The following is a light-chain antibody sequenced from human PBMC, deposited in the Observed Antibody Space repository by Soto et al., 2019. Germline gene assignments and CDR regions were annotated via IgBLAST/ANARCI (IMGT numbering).Light chain of an antibody. CDR3: HQTYANPWT. Sequence: DIQMTQSPSSLSTSVGDRVTITCRASQGISTFLNWYQQKPGKAPRLLIYAASRLQSGVPARFSGSGAETDFTLTITSLQPEDFGIYYCHQTYANPWTFGQGTKVE. J-gene: IGKJ1*01. CDR2: AAS. CDR1: QGISTF. V-gene: IGKV1-39*01.